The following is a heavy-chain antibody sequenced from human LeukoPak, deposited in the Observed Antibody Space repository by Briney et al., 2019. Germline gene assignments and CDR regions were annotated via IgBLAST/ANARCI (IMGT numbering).Heavy chain of an antibody. V-gene: IGHV3-48*02. CDR2: ISTSSSSI. D-gene: IGHD3-22*01. CDR1: GFTFRNYY. CDR3: ARGGSGYGDYYYFYGMDV. Sequence: GGSLRLSCVASGFTFRNYYMHWVRQAPGKGLEWVSYISTSSSSIYYADSVKGRSTISRDNAKNSLYLQMNSLRDEDTAVYYCARGGSGYGDYYYFYGMDVWGQGTTVTVSS. J-gene: IGHJ6*02.